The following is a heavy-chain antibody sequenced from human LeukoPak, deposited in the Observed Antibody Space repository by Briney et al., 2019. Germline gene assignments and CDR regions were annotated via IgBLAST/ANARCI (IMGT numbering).Heavy chain of an antibody. Sequence: SETLSLTCTVSRGPISSYYWIWIRQPPGKGLEWIGYIYYSGSTKYNPSLNSRVTISVDTSKNQFFLTLTSVTAADTAVYYCARDRGDGPWGQGTLVTVSS. V-gene: IGHV4-59*01. CDR2: IYYSGST. J-gene: IGHJ5*02. CDR3: ARDRGDGP. CDR1: RGPISSYY.